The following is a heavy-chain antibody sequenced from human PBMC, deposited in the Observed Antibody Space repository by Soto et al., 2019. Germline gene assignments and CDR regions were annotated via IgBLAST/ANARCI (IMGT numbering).Heavy chain of an antibody. CDR2: IYHSGST. Sequence: SETLSLTCAVSGGSISSGGYSWSWLRQPPGKGLEWIGYIYHSGSTYYTPSLKSRVTISVARTKNQFSLKLSTVTAADTAVYYSDRLTLPWFDPWGQGTLVTVSS. CDR1: GGSISSGGYS. J-gene: IGHJ5*02. CDR3: DRLTLPWFDP. V-gene: IGHV4-30-2*01.